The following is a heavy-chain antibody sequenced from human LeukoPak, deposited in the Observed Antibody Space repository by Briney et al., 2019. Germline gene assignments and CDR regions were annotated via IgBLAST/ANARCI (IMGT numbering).Heavy chain of an antibody. CDR1: GFTFSSYS. Sequence: GGSLRLSCAASGFTFSSYSMNWVRQAPGKGLEWVSSISSSSSYVYYADSVKGRFTISRDNAKNSLYLQMNSLRAEDTAVYYCARHDSSGYVDYWGQGTLVTVSS. J-gene: IGHJ4*02. D-gene: IGHD3-22*01. V-gene: IGHV3-21*01. CDR3: ARHDSSGYVDY. CDR2: ISSSSSYV.